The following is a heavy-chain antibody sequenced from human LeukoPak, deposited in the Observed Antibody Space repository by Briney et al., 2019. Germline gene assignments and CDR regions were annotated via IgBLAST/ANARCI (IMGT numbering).Heavy chain of an antibody. Sequence: GGSLRLSCTASGFTFSAYAMMWVRQAPGKGLEWVSFISASGGTIYYADSVKGRFTISRDNAKNSLYLQMYSLRAEDTAVYYCAKDCALTDYYFDYWGQGTLVTVSS. V-gene: IGHV3-48*03. D-gene: IGHD2-21*01. CDR3: AKDCALTDYYFDY. CDR2: ISASGGTI. J-gene: IGHJ4*02. CDR1: GFTFSAYA.